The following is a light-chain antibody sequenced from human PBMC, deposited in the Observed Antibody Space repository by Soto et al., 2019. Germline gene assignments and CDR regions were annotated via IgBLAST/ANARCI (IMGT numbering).Light chain of an antibody. CDR1: SSDLAIYNY. Sequence: QSALTQPASVSGSPGQSITISCTGTSSDLAIYNYVSWYQQQPGKAPKLMIYQVTNRPSGLSNRFSGSRSGNTASLTISGLQAEDEADYYCSSYTDSSNYVFGTGTKLTVL. J-gene: IGLJ1*01. CDR3: SSYTDSSNYV. V-gene: IGLV2-14*01. CDR2: QVT.